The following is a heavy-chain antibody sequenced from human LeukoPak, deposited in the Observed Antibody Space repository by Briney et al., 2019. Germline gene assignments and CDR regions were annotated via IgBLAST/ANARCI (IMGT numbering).Heavy chain of an antibody. CDR3: ARLVNFDI. Sequence: GGSLRLSCAASGFTFSSYSMNWVRQAPGKGLEWVANIKQDGSEKYYVDSVKGRFTISRDNAKNSLYLQMNSLRAEDTAVYYCARLVNFDIWGQGTMVTVSS. CDR1: GFTFSSYS. V-gene: IGHV3-7*01. J-gene: IGHJ3*02. CDR2: IKQDGSEK. D-gene: IGHD2-21*01.